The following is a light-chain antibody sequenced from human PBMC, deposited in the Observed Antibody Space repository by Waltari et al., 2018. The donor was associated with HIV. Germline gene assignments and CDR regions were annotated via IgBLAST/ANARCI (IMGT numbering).Light chain of an antibody. CDR2: RSN. V-gene: IGLV1-47*01. Sequence: QSVLTQPPSASGTPGQRLTISCSGTRSNLCTNSVYWCQQLPGKPPHLPIHRSNQRPSGVPDRFAGSKSGTSGSLAISGLRSEDEADYYCAAWDDSLRGWVFGGGTKLTVL. CDR1: RSNLCTNS. CDR3: AAWDDSLRGWV. J-gene: IGLJ3*02.